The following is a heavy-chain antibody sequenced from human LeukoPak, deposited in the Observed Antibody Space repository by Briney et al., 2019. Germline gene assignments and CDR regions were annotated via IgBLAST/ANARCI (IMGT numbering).Heavy chain of an antibody. Sequence: TSETLSLTCTVSGGTISSSSYYWGWIRQPPGKGLEWIRSIYYSGSTYYNPSLKSRVTISVDTSKNQFSLKLSSVTAADTAVYYCARLICSASCYYYYCYYMDVWGKGTTVTVSS. CDR2: IYYSGST. CDR3: ARLICSASCYYYYCYYMDV. V-gene: IGHV4-39*01. CDR1: GGTISSSSYY. J-gene: IGHJ6*03. D-gene: IGHD2-2*01.